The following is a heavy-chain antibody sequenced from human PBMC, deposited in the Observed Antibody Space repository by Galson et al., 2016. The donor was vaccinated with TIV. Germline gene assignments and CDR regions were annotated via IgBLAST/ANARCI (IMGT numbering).Heavy chain of an antibody. V-gene: IGHV3-48*02. J-gene: IGHJ5*02. CDR1: GFSFGDYS. D-gene: IGHD3-3*01. CDR2: ISSSSRTI. CDR3: ARKYTNFGDNWFDP. Sequence: SLRLSCAASGFSFGDYSFNWVRQAPGEGLEWLSYISSSSRTIYYGDSVKGRFTISRDNAKNSLFLQMNSLRDEDTAVYYCARKYTNFGDNWFDPWGQGTLVTVTS.